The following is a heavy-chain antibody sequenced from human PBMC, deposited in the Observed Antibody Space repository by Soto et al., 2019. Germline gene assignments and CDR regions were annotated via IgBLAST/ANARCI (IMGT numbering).Heavy chain of an antibody. CDR3: ARDRNKLWKNDAFDI. J-gene: IGHJ3*02. CDR1: GDSLNSYY. V-gene: IGHV4-59*01. D-gene: IGHD1-1*01. CDR2: IYYSGDT. Sequence: QVQLQESGPGLVKPSETLSLTCSVSGDSLNSYYWSWIRQSPGKGLEWLGYIYYSGDTKYNPSLQSRISISVDTTENQCSLRLSSVTAADTAVYFCARDRNKLWKNDAFDIWGQGTMVIVSS.